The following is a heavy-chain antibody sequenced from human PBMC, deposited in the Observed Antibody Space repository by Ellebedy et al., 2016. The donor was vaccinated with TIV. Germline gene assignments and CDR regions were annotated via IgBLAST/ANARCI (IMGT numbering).Heavy chain of an antibody. Sequence: ASVKVSXKASRYTFTSYYMHWVRQAPGQGLEWMGIINPSGISTNYAQKFQGRVTMTRDTSTSTVYMELSSLRSEDTAVYYCARRSGLYYYYGMDVWGQGTTVTVSS. D-gene: IGHD1-26*01. CDR3: ARRSGLYYYYGMDV. J-gene: IGHJ6*02. V-gene: IGHV1-46*01. CDR2: INPSGIST. CDR1: RYTFTSYY.